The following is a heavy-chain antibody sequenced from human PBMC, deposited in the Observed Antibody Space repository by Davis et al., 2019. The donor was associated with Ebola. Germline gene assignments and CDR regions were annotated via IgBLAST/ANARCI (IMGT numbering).Heavy chain of an antibody. CDR2: ISAYNGNT. Sequence: AASVKVSCKASGYTFTGYYMHWVRQAPGQGLEWMGWISAYNGNTNYAQKLQGRVTMTTDTSTSTAYMELSSLRSEDTAVYYCAVLGAAARPLHYYYYGMDVWGQGTTVTVSS. V-gene: IGHV1-18*04. D-gene: IGHD6-6*01. CDR3: AVLGAAARPLHYYYYGMDV. CDR1: GYTFTGYY. J-gene: IGHJ6*02.